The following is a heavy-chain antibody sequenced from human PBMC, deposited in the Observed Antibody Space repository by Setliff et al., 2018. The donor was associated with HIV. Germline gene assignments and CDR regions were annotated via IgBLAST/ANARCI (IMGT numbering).Heavy chain of an antibody. D-gene: IGHD2-2*01. CDR2: INPTGGST. J-gene: IGHJ6*02. CDR3: ARDHCSSSGCYEYSYYGMDV. V-gene: IGHV1-46*01. Sequence: GASVKVSCKPSGYSFTNHYMHWVRQAPGQGLEWMGVINPTGGSTRNTQKFQGRVAMTRDTSTSTVYMELSSLRSEDTAVYYCARDHCSSSGCYEYSYYGMDVWGQGTTVTV. CDR1: GYSFTNHY.